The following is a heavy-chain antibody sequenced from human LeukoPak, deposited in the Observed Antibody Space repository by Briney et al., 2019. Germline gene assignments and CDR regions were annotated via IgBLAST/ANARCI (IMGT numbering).Heavy chain of an antibody. CDR2: IYYSGST. V-gene: IGHV4-39*01. Sequence: PSETLSLTCTVSGGSISSSSYYWGWIRQPPGKGLEWIGSIYYSGSTYYNPSLKSRVTISVDTSKNQFSLKLSSVTAADTAVYYCTRSDIVVVVADYWGQRTLVTVSS. J-gene: IGHJ4*02. D-gene: IGHD2-15*01. CDR1: GGSISSSSYY. CDR3: TRSDIVVVVADY.